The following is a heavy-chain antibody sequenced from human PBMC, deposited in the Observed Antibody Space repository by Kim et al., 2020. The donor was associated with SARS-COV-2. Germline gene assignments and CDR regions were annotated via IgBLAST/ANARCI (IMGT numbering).Heavy chain of an antibody. J-gene: IGHJ3*02. CDR3: ARGPRGDDAFDI. D-gene: IGHD2-21*02. Sequence: YYNPSLTSRVPISVDTSKNQFSLKLSSVTAADTAVYYCARGPRGDDAFDIWGQGTMVTVSS. V-gene: IGHV4-39*07.